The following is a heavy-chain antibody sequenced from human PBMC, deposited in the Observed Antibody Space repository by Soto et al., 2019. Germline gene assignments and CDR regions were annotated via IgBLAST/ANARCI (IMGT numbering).Heavy chain of an antibody. Sequence: QVQLVQSGAEVKKPGSSVKVSCQASGGIFSTYIFSWVRQAPGQGLEWMGRIILIPGKTNYAQKFQGRVTITADRTTTTAYMELSSLRSEDTALYYCAQEMVDQFGAFDVWGQGTMVTVSS. J-gene: IGHJ3*01. V-gene: IGHV1-69*02. D-gene: IGHD2-8*01. CDR3: AQEMVDQFGAFDV. CDR1: GGIFSTYI. CDR2: IILIPGKT.